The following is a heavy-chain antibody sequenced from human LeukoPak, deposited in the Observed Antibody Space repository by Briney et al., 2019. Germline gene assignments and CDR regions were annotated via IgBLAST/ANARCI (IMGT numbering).Heavy chain of an antibody. CDR3: ARTLRDGYNYGVDY. CDR2: SSSSSSTM. J-gene: IGHJ4*02. Sequence: PGGSLSLSRALSGFALSSYLMNWVRQAPRKGLEWGSYSSSSSSTMYYADSVKGRFTISRDNAKNSLYLQMNSLRDEDTAVYYCARTLRDGYNYGVDYWGQGTLVTVSS. CDR1: GFALSSYL. D-gene: IGHD5-24*01. V-gene: IGHV3-48*02.